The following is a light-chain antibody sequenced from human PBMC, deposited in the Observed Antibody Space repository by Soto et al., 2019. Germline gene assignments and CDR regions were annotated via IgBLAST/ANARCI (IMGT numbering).Light chain of an antibody. CDR2: AAS. J-gene: IGKJ3*01. V-gene: IGKV1-39*01. Sequence: DIQMTQSPSSLSASVGDRVTITCRASQSISSYLNWYQQKPGKAPKLLIYAASSLKSGVPSRFSGSGSGTDFTFTISSLQAEDFAKYYFQESYRTPPVNVGPGTKVDIK. CDR1: QSISSY. CDR3: QESYRTPPVN.